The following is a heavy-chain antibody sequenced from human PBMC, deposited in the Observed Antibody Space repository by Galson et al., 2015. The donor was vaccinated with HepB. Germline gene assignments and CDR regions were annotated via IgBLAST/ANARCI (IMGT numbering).Heavy chain of an antibody. CDR3: TTATRPSYDFWSGYYRAPEDY. V-gene: IGHV3-15*07. D-gene: IGHD3-3*01. J-gene: IGHJ4*02. CDR2: IKSKTDGGTT. CDR1: GFTFSNAW. Sequence: SLRLSCAASGFTFSNAWMNWVRQAPGKGLEWVGRIKSKTDGGTTDYAAPVKGRFTISRDDSKNTLYLQMNSLKTEDTAVYYCTTATRPSYDFWSGYYRAPEDYWGQGTLVTVSS.